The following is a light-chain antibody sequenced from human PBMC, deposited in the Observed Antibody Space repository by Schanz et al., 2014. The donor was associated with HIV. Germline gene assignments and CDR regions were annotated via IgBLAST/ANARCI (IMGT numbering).Light chain of an antibody. CDR3: CSYAGSSLVV. Sequence: QSALTQPASVSGSPGQSITISCTGTNSDIGAYNFVSWYQQHADKAPKLIIYDVTSRPSGISSRFSGSKSGNTASLTISGLQAEDEADYYCCSYAGSSLVVFGGGTKLPVL. CDR2: DVT. CDR1: NSDIGAYNF. V-gene: IGLV2-14*03. J-gene: IGLJ2*01.